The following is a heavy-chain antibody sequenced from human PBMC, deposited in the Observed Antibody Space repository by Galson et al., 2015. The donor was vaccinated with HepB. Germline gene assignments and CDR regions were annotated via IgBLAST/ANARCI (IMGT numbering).Heavy chain of an antibody. V-gene: IGHV1-69*04. CDR2: TIPILGST. CDR3: AQLAVGATTYSDF. J-gene: IGHJ4*02. D-gene: IGHD1-26*01. CDR1: GDSFNIYA. Sequence: SVKVSCKASGDSFNIYAFNWVRQAPGQGLEWMGRTIPILGSTNYAQKFQGRVTITADKSTSTAYMELSTLRSDDTALYYCAQLAVGATTYSDFWGQGTLITVPS.